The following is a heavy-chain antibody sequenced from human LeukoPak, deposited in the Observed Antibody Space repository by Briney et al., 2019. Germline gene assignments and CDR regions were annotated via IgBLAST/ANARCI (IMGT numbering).Heavy chain of an antibody. CDR2: IYYSGST. J-gene: IGHJ4*02. Sequence: PSETLSLTCSVSGDTMSSYYWTWIRQPPGKGLEWIGYIYYSGSTNYNPSLKSRVTISVDTSKNQFSLKLNSVTAADTAVYYCARESGYSGPFDNWGQGTLVTVSS. D-gene: IGHD5-12*01. CDR3: ARESGYSGPFDN. CDR1: GDTMSSYY. V-gene: IGHV4-59*12.